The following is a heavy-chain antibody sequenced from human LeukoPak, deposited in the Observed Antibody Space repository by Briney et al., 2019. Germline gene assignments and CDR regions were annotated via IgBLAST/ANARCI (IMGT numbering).Heavy chain of an antibody. Sequence: GSLRLSCAASGFTFSSYSMNWVRQAPGKGLEWVSSISSSSSYIYYADSVKGRFTISRDNSKNTLYLQMNSLRAEDTAVYYCAKLKAMIVVVITTSGAFDIWGQGTMVTVSS. CDR2: ISSSSSYI. J-gene: IGHJ3*02. CDR1: GFTFSSYS. CDR3: AKLKAMIVVVITTSGAFDI. V-gene: IGHV3-21*04. D-gene: IGHD3-22*01.